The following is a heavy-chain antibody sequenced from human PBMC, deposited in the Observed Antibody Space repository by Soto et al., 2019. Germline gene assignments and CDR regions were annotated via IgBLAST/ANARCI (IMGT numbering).Heavy chain of an antibody. CDR3: ARGVRWYEEIYYYGMDV. D-gene: IGHD6-13*01. V-gene: IGHV1-18*01. J-gene: IGHJ6*02. CDR2: ISAYNGNT. Sequence: QVQLVQSGAEVKKPGASVKVSCKASGYTFTSYGISWVRQAPGQGLEWMGWISAYNGNTNYAQKLQGRVTMTTDTSTSTAYMERSSVRSDDTAVYYCARGVRWYEEIYYYGMDVWGQGTTVTVSS. CDR1: GYTFTSYG.